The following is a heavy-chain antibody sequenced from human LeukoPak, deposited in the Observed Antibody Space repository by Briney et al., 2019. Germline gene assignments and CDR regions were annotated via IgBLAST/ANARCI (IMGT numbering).Heavy chain of an antibody. CDR3: AKSRSGWFDP. CDR2: ISGSGDNT. V-gene: IGHV3-23*01. J-gene: IGHJ5*02. Sequence: PGGSLRLSCAASGFTFSNYGMSWVRQAPGKGLEWVSSISGSGDNTYYTDSVKGRFTISRDNSKNTLYLQMNSLRAEDTAVYYCAKSRSGWFDPWGQGTLVTVSS. CDR1: GFTFSNYG. D-gene: IGHD1-1*01.